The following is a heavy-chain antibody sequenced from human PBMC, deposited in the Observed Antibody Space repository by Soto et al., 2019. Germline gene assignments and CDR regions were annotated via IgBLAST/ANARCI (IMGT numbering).Heavy chain of an antibody. CDR2: IGGSGGT. CDR3: AKGQGWSYYYDS. J-gene: IGHJ4*02. Sequence: EVQLLESGGGLVQPGGSLRLSCAASGFTFSSYAMSWVRLVPGKGLEWFSSIGGSGGTYYADSVKGRFTISRDNSKNMLYLHLNSLRAEDTAMYYCAKGQGWSYYYDSWGQGTLVTVSS. D-gene: IGHD2-15*01. V-gene: IGHV3-23*01. CDR1: GFTFSSYA.